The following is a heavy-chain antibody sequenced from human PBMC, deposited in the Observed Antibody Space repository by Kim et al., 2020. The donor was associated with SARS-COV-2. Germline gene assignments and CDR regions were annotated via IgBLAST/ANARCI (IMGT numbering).Heavy chain of an antibody. CDR3: ARVKRSGRYPLDY. CDR1: GGSISSYY. D-gene: IGHD3-10*01. Sequence: SETLSLTCTVSGGSISSYYWSWIRQPPGKGLEWIGYIYYSGSTNYNPSLKSRVTISVDTSKNQFSLKLSSVTAADTAVYYCARVKRSGRYPLDYWGQGTL. CDR2: IYYSGST. V-gene: IGHV4-59*01. J-gene: IGHJ4*02.